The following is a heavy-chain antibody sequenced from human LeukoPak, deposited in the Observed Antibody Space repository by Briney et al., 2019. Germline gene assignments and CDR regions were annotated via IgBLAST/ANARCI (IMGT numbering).Heavy chain of an antibody. CDR3: ASMYNWNDRGSWFDP. J-gene: IGHJ5*02. V-gene: IGHV4-59*12. CDR2: INYSGST. Sequence: SETLSLTCNVSGGSISGYFWNWIRQSPGKGLEYIGYINYSGSTNYNPSLRSRVSISVDTSKNQFSLKLSSVTAADTAVYYCASMYNWNDRGSWFDPWGQGTLVTVSS. D-gene: IGHD1-20*01. CDR1: GGSISGYF.